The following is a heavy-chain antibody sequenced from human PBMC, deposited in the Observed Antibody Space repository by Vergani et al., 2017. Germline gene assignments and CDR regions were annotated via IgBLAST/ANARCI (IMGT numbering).Heavy chain of an antibody. J-gene: IGHJ6*03. CDR3: SRVNAETNGHLYYYYYMEV. CDR1: GGSFTSYH. D-gene: IGHD2-8*01. V-gene: IGHV4-34*01. Sequence: QVQLQQWGGGLLKPSETLSLTCVVNGGSFTSYHWTWIRQSPGEGLEWVGDIDHTGRPDYNPSLTSRLTMSVDKSRNQFSLTLNSVTATDTAIYFCSRVNAETNGHLYYYYYMEVWGQGTAVTVS. CDR2: IDHTGRP.